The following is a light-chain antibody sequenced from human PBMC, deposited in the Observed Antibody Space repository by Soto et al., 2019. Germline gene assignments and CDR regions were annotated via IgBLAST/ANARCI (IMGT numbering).Light chain of an antibody. Sequence: DIQMTQSPSSLSASVGDRVTISCQASQVISNYLNWYQQKPGKAPKLLIYDISTLEIGVPSRFSGSGSGTDFTFTITGLQPEHIATYYCQQYENLPYTFGQGTKLEI. J-gene: IGKJ2*01. V-gene: IGKV1-33*01. CDR2: DIS. CDR3: QQYENLPYT. CDR1: QVISNY.